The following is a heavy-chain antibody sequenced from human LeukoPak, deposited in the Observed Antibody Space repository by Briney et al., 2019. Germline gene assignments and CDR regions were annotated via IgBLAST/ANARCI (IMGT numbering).Heavy chain of an antibody. J-gene: IGHJ4*02. CDR1: GFTFSTYS. Sequence: GGSLRLSCAASGFTFSTYSMNWVRQAPGKGLEWVSYISSRSSSMSYSFSVKGRFIISRDNAKNSLYLQMNRLRAEDTGVYYCARDGRALLRDFDYWGQGTLVTVSS. CDR2: ISSRSSSM. V-gene: IGHV3-48*01. D-gene: IGHD1-26*01. CDR3: ARDGRALLRDFDY.